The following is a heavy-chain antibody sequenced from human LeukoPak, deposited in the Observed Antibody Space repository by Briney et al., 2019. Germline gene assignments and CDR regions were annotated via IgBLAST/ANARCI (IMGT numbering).Heavy chain of an antibody. V-gene: IGHV3-23*01. CDR3: AKGSKGGMIVPGERPKYFQH. Sequence: GGSLRLSCAASGFTFSTYVMSWVRQAPGKGLEWVSGLSGSGGRTYDADSVKGRFTISRDNSKNMLYLQMNSLRAEDTAVYYCAKGSKGGMIVPGERPKYFQHWGQGTLVTVSS. D-gene: IGHD3-10*01. CDR1: GFTFSTYV. J-gene: IGHJ1*01. CDR2: LSGSGGRT.